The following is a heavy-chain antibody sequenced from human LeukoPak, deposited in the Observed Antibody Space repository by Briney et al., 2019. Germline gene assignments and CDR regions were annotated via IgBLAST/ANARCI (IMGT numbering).Heavy chain of an antibody. CDR1: GSSISSYY. CDR2: IFLSGST. V-gene: IGHV4-59*01. J-gene: IGHJ4*02. CDR3: ARTEYYFDH. D-gene: IGHD3-10*01. Sequence: SETLSLTCTVSGSSISSYYWSWIRQPPGKGLEWMGYIFLSGSTKYNPSLQSRVTILIDTSKSQFSLRLNSVTAADTAVYYCARTEYYFDHWGRGTLVTVSS.